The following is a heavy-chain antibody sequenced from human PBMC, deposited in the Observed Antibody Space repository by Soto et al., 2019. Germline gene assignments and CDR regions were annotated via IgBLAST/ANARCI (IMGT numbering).Heavy chain of an antibody. V-gene: IGHV3-23*01. J-gene: IGHJ6*03. D-gene: IGHD1-26*01. CDR3: AKVSRPMGSYFFMDV. Sequence: EVQLLESGGGLVQPGGSLRLSCAASGFTFSSYAMSWVRQAPGKGLEWVSAISGSGGSTYYADSVKGRFSISRDNSKNTLYRQMNSLRAEDMALYYCAKVSRPMGSYFFMDVWGKGTTVTVSS. CDR2: ISGSGGST. CDR1: GFTFSSYA.